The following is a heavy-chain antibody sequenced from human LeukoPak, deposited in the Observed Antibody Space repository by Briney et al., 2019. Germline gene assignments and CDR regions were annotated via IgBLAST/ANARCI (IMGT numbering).Heavy chain of an antibody. Sequence: GGSLRLSCAASGFTFSSYSMNWVRQAPGKGLEWVSSISSSSSYIYYADSVKGRFTISRDNAKNSLYLQMNSLRAEDTAVYYCARARTKYQLLRTFELAEGDAFDIWGQGTMVTVSS. V-gene: IGHV3-21*01. CDR2: ISSSSSYI. J-gene: IGHJ3*02. CDR3: ARARTKYQLLRTFELAEGDAFDI. D-gene: IGHD2-2*01. CDR1: GFTFSSYS.